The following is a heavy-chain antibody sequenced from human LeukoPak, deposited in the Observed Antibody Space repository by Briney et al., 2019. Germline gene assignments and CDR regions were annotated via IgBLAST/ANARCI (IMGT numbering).Heavy chain of an antibody. Sequence: RSGGSLRLSCEASEFTVKDYCMHWVRQGPGKGLVWVSRINSDGSSASYADSVKGRFTISRDNAKNTLYLQMNSLRAEDTAVYYCARGSPTPNSRYFDLWGRGTLVTVSS. J-gene: IGHJ2*01. CDR3: ARGSPTPNSRYFDL. V-gene: IGHV3-74*01. CDR1: EFTVKDYC. CDR2: INSDGSSA. D-gene: IGHD4-11*01.